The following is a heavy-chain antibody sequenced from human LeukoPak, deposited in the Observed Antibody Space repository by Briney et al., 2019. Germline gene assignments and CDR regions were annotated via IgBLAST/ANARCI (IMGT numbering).Heavy chain of an antibody. CDR1: GGTFSSYA. CDR3: ARGXXLDXYNAGDAXXX. J-gene: IGHJ3*02. Sequence: RASVKVSCKASGGTFSSYAISWVRQAPGQGLEWMGRIIPIFGTANYAQKFQGRVTITTDESTSTAYMELSSLRSEDTAVYYCARGXXLDXYNAGDAXXXWGXGXMVTXXS. CDR2: IIPIFGTA. V-gene: IGHV1-69*05. D-gene: IGHD5-24*01.